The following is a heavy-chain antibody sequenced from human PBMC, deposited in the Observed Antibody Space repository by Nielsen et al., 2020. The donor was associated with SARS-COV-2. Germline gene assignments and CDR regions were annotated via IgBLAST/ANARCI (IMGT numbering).Heavy chain of an antibody. Sequence: WLRQPPGKGLEWVAVIWYDGSNKYYADSVKGRFTISRDYSKNTLYLQMNSLRAEDTAVYYCAKGEQGAPYYDILTGYSNYFDYWGQGTLVTVSS. CDR3: AKGEQGAPYYDILTGYSNYFDY. D-gene: IGHD3-9*01. CDR2: IWYDGSNK. J-gene: IGHJ4*02. V-gene: IGHV3-33*06.